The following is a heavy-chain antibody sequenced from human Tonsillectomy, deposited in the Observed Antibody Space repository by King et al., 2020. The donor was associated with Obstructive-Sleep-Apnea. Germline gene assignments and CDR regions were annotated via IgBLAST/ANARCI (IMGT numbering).Heavy chain of an antibody. Sequence: VQLVESGGGVVQPGGSLRLSCAASGFTFSTSGMHWVRQAPGKGLEWVAFIRFDGTNEYYADSVKGRFTISRDTSKNTLYLHLSSLSADDSAVYYCAKSSTRIQLWTTYFEYWGQGTLVTVSS. J-gene: IGHJ4*02. CDR2: IRFDGTNE. CDR3: AKSSTRIQLWTTYFEY. D-gene: IGHD5-18*01. V-gene: IGHV3-30*02. CDR1: GFTFSTSG.